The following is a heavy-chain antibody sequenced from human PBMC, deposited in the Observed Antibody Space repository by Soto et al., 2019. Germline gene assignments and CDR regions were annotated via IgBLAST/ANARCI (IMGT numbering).Heavy chain of an antibody. J-gene: IGHJ4*02. Sequence: EVQLLESGGGLVQPGGPLRLPGAASGLTFSSNAMSWFRKAPGKGLEWVSAISGSGVSTYYADSVKGRFTIARDNSKNTLYLQMNSLRAEDTAVYYCADIPEVNRSYWGQGTLVTVSS. CDR2: ISGSGVST. CDR3: ADIPEVNRSY. D-gene: IGHD2-2*02. V-gene: IGHV3-23*01. CDR1: GLTFSSNA.